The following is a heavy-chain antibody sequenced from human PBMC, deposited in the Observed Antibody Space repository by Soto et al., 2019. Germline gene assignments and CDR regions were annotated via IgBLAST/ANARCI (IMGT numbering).Heavy chain of an antibody. CDR3: ARASGSYSNWFDT. D-gene: IGHD1-26*01. CDR1: DYTFTSYG. CDR2: ISAYNGNT. J-gene: IGHJ5*02. V-gene: IGHV1-18*04. Sequence: XSVKVSYKASDYTFTSYGSRWVRQAPGQGLECMGWISAYNGNTNYAQKLQGRVTMTTDTSTSTAYMELRSLRSDDTAVYYCARASGSYSNWFDTWGQGTLVTVSS.